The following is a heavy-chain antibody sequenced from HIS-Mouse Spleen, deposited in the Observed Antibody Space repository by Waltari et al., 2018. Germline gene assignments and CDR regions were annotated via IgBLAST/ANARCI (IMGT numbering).Heavy chain of an antibody. D-gene: IGHD6-13*01. Sequence: QLQLQESGPGLVKPSETLSLTCTVSGGSISSSSYYWGWIRQPPGTGLAWIGSSYYSGSTYDNPSLKRRVTISVDTSKNQFSLKLSSVTAADTAVYYCAREIPYSSSWYDWYFDLWGRGTLVTVSS. CDR2: SYYSGST. V-gene: IGHV4-39*07. CDR3: AREIPYSSSWYDWYFDL. J-gene: IGHJ2*01. CDR1: GGSISSSSYY.